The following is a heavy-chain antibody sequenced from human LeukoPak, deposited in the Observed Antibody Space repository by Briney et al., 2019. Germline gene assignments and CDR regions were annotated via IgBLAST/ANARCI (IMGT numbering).Heavy chain of an antibody. V-gene: IGHV1-18*01. CDR3: ARDRGDIVVVPAATQPFGYGMDV. Sequence: ASVKVSCKASGYTFTSYGISWVRQAPGQGLEWMGWISAYNGNTNYAQQLQGRVTMTTDTSTSTAYMELRSLRSDDTAVYYCARDRGDIVVVPAATQPFGYGMDVWGQGTTVTVSS. D-gene: IGHD2-2*01. CDR1: GYTFTSYG. CDR2: ISAYNGNT. J-gene: IGHJ6*02.